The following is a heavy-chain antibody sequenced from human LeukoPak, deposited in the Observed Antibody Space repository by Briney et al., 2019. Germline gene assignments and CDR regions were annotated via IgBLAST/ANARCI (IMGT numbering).Heavy chain of an antibody. CDR2: ISSNWGST. CDR1: GFTFRRYS. V-gene: IGHV3-64*01. Sequence: GGSLRLSCAASGFTFRRYSMHWVREAAGKGLEYVSAISSNWGSTYYANSVKGRFTISRDNSKNTLYLQMGSLRTEDTAVYYYAIRRESNSNSGRWDCASYWGQGTLVTVPS. D-gene: IGHD2/OR15-2a*01. J-gene: IGHJ4*02. CDR3: AIRRESNSNSGRWDCASY.